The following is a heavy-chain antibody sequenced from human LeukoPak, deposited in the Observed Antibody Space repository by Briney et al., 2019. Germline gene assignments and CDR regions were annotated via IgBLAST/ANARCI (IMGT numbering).Heavy chain of an antibody. CDR1: GFTFSNYW. CDR3: ARPYDSNRDHSGYGY. D-gene: IGHD5-12*01. V-gene: IGHV3-7*02. CDR2: INQDGSEE. Sequence: GGSLRLSCATSGFTFSNYWMSWVRQAPGKGLEWVASINQDGSEEYYVDSVRGRFTISRDNAKNSLYLQMNSLRAEDTAVYYCARPYDSNRDHSGYGYWGRGTLVTVSS. J-gene: IGHJ4*02.